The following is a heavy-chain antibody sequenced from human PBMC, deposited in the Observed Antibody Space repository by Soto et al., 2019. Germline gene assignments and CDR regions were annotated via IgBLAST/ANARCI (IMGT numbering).Heavy chain of an antibody. J-gene: IGHJ4*02. Sequence: GGSLRLSCAASGFTFDDYAMHWVRQAPGKGLEWVSGISWNSGSIGYADSVKGRFTISRDNAKNSLYLQMNSLRAEDTALYYCAKDAGGSMDDCNFFAYWGQGTLVTVSS. CDR3: AKDAGGSMDDCNFFAY. D-gene: IGHD2-21*02. CDR1: GFTFDDYA. CDR2: ISWNSGSI. V-gene: IGHV3-9*01.